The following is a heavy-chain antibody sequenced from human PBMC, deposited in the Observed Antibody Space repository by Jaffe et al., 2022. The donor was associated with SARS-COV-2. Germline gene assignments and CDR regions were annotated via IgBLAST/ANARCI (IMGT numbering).Heavy chain of an antibody. Sequence: EVQLVESGGGLVQPGGSLRLSCAASGFTFSNTWMNWVRQTPGKGLEWVANIKPDGGATYYVDSVKGRFTISRDNAKNSLYLQMNNLRVEDTAIYFCGGVSNWGQGALVTVSS. CDR2: IKPDGGAT. J-gene: IGHJ4*02. CDR3: GGVSN. CDR1: GFTFSNTW. V-gene: IGHV3-7*01.